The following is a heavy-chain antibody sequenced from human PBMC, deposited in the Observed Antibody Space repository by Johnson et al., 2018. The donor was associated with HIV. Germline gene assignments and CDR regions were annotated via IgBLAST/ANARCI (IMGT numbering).Heavy chain of an antibody. V-gene: IGHV3-49*04. J-gene: IGHJ3*02. D-gene: IGHD3-16*02. Sequence: VQLVESGGGLVQPGRSLRLSCTASGFTFGDYAMSWVRQAPGKGLEWVGFIRSKAYGGTTEYAASVKGRFTISRDDSKNTLYLQMNSLTTEDTAVYYCTTAIVIDAFDIWGQGTMVTVSS. CDR1: GFTFGDYA. CDR3: TTAIVIDAFDI. CDR2: IRSKAYGGTT.